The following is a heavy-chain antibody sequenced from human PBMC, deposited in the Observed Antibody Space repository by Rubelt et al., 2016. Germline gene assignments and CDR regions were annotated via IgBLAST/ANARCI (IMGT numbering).Heavy chain of an antibody. CDR3: ATDQSNVLEKTTMMDY. Sequence: SWVRQAPGQGLEWMGWISAYNGHTNYAQNLQGRVTLTTDTSTTTAYMELRGLRSDDTAVYFCATDQSNVLEKTTMMDYWGQGTLVTVSS. D-gene: IGHD1-1*01. V-gene: IGHV1-18*01. CDR2: ISAYNGHT. J-gene: IGHJ4*02.